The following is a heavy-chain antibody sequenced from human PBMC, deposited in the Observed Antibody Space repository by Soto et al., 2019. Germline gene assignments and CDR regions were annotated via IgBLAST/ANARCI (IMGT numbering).Heavy chain of an antibody. J-gene: IGHJ4*02. Sequence: EVQLVESGGGLVQPGGSLRLSCAASGFTFSAHWMHWVRQVPGKGLEWVSRISGDGSITTYADSVKGRLTISRDSPKNTLYLQMDSLRVEDTAVYFCARMTSTGTTFDYWGQGTLVTVSS. V-gene: IGHV3-74*03. CDR3: ARMTSTGTTFDY. CDR2: ISGDGSIT. CDR1: GFTFSAHW. D-gene: IGHD1-1*01.